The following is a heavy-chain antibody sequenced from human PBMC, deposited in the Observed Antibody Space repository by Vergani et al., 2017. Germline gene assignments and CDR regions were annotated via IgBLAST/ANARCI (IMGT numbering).Heavy chain of an antibody. J-gene: IGHJ6*02. D-gene: IGHD1/OR15-1a*01. V-gene: IGHV1-69*09. Sequence: QVQLVQSGAEVKKPGASVKVSCKASGYTFTSYYMHWVRQAPGQGLEWMGRIIPILGIANYAQKFQGRVTITADKSTSTAYMELSSLRSEDTAVYYCATNNDYYYYGMDVWGQGTTVTVSS. CDR1: GYTFTSYY. CDR2: IIPILGIA. CDR3: ATNNDYYYYGMDV.